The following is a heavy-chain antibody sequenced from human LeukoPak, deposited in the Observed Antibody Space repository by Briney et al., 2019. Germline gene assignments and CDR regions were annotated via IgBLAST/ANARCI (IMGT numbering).Heavy chain of an antibody. D-gene: IGHD2-2*02. CDR3: ARDGNQLLYGGGGWFDP. Sequence: ASVKVSCKASGYTFTGYYMHWARQAPGQGLEWMGWINPNSGGTNYAQKFQGRVTMTRDTSISTAYMELSRLRSDDTAVYYCARDGNQLLYGGGGWFDPWGQGTLVTVSS. CDR2: INPNSGGT. J-gene: IGHJ5*02. CDR1: GYTFTGYY. V-gene: IGHV1-2*02.